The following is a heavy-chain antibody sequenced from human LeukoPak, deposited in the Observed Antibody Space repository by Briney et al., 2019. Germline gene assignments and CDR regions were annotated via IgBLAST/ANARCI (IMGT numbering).Heavy chain of an antibody. J-gene: IGHJ4*02. D-gene: IGHD1-26*01. Sequence: GGSLRLSCAASGFTFSNYWMHWVRQDPLKGLVWVSRINSDGGSTGYADSVKGRFTISRDYAKNTLYLQMNSLRAEDTALYYCARGGTSGSLIYWGQGTLVTVSS. CDR2: INSDGGST. V-gene: IGHV3-74*01. CDR3: ARGGTSGSLIY. CDR1: GFTFSNYW.